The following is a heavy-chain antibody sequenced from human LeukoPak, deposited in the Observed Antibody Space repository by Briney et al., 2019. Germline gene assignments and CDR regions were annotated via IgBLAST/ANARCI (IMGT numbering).Heavy chain of an antibody. J-gene: IGHJ3*02. CDR1: GGSISSYY. Sequence: SETLSLTCTVSGGSISSYYWSWIRQPAGKGLEWIGRIYTSGSTNYNPSLKSRVTMSVDTSKNQFSLKLSSVTAADTAVYYCASGYDFQFYPKGAFDIWGQGTMVTVSS. CDR2: IYTSGST. V-gene: IGHV4-4*07. D-gene: IGHD3-3*01. CDR3: ASGYDFQFYPKGAFDI.